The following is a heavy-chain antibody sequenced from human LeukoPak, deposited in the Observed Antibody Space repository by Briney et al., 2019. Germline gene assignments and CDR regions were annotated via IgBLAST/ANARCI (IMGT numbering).Heavy chain of an antibody. Sequence: PGGSLRLSCAASGFTFSSYAMSWVRQAPGKGLEWVSAISGSGGSTYYADSVKGRFTISRDNSKNTLYLQMNSLRAEDTAVYYCAKGGLLYYYDSSGFYYWGQGTLVTVSS. D-gene: IGHD3-22*01. V-gene: IGHV3-23*01. J-gene: IGHJ4*02. CDR3: AKGGLLYYYDSSGFYY. CDR2: ISGSGGST. CDR1: GFTFSSYA.